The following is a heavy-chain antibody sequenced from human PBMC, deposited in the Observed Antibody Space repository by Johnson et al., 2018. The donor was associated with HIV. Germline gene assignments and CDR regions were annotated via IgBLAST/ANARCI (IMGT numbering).Heavy chain of an antibody. Sequence: EVQLVESGGGLVQPGRSLRLSCAASGFTFDDYAMHWVRQAPGKGLEWVSGIRWNSGSIGYAESVKGRFTISRDNSKNTVFLQMNSLRAEDTAMYYCARSPGEADAFDIWGQGTMVTVSS. CDR3: ARSPGEADAFDI. CDR1: GFTFDDYA. V-gene: IGHV3-9*01. CDR2: IRWNSGSI. J-gene: IGHJ3*02. D-gene: IGHD3-10*01.